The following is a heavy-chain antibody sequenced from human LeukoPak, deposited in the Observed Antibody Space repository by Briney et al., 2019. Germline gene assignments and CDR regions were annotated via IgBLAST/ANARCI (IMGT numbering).Heavy chain of an antibody. CDR1: GFTFSSYA. D-gene: IGHD1-26*01. V-gene: IGHV3-30*04. J-gene: IGHJ4*02. CDR2: ISYDGSNK. CDR3: ARDRGYSGSWVDY. Sequence: PGGSLRLSCAASGFTFSSYAMHWVRQAPGKGLEWVAVISYDGSNKYYADSVKGRFTISRDNSKNTLYLQMNSLRAEDTAVYYCARDRGYSGSWVDYWGQGTLVTVSS.